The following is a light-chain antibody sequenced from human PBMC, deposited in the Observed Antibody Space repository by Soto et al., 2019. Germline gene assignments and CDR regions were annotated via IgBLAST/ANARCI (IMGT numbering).Light chain of an antibody. V-gene: IGKV3-20*01. CDR1: QSVTSNY. CDR3: QQANCFAVT. Sequence: EVVITQSPATLPVSPGEGATLSCRASQSVTSNYLAWYQQKPGKGPRLLIQGISNRATGVPDWYSGSGSGRDFTLAISRREREDFATYYCQQANCFAVTFGQGTRLEIK. J-gene: IGKJ5*01. CDR2: GIS.